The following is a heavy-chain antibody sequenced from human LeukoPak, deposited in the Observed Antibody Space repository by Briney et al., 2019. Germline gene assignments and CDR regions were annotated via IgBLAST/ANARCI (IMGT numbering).Heavy chain of an antibody. Sequence: ASVKVSCKASGYTFTGYYMHWVRQAPGQGLEWMGWINPNSGGTNYARKFQGRVTMTRDTSISTAYVELSRLRSDDTAVYYCARDNGYSSSWYHAFDIWGQGTMVTVSS. CDR1: GYTFTGYY. CDR2: INPNSGGT. V-gene: IGHV1-2*02. D-gene: IGHD6-13*01. CDR3: ARDNGYSSSWYHAFDI. J-gene: IGHJ3*02.